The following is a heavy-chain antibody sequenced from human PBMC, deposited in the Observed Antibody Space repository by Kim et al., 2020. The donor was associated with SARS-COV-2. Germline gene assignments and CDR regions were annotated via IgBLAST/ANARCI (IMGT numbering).Heavy chain of an antibody. CDR1: GFTFSSYW. V-gene: IGHV3-74*01. CDR2: INSDGSST. D-gene: IGHD3-9*01. CDR3: ARNFYDILTGYAYYYYGMDV. J-gene: IGHJ6*02. Sequence: GGSLRLSCAASGFTFSSYWMHWVRQAPGKGLVWVSRINSDGSSTSYADSVKGRFTISRDNAKNTLYLQMNSLRAEDTAVYYCARNFYDILTGYAYYYYGMDVWGQGTTVTVSS.